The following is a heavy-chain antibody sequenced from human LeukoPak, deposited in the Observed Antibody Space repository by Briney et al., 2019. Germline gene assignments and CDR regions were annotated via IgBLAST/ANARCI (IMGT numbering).Heavy chain of an antibody. D-gene: IGHD3-3*01. J-gene: IGHJ4*02. Sequence: ASVKVSCKASGYTFTNYAMKWVRQATGQGLEWMGWMNPNSGNTGYAQKFQGRVTITRNTSISTAYMELSSLRSEDTAVYYCARGSSRPPHLFTIFGVVKYYYFDYWGQGTLVTVSS. CDR1: GYTFTNYA. CDR3: ARGSSRPPHLFTIFGVVKYYYFDY. CDR2: MNPNSGNT. V-gene: IGHV1-8*03.